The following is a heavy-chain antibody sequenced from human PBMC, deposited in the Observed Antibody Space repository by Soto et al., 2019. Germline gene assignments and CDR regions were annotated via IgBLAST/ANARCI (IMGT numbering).Heavy chain of an antibody. CDR2: ISGSGGST. V-gene: IGHV3-23*01. CDR3: AKQEEGDSGSYYLDAFDI. D-gene: IGHD1-26*01. Sequence: GGSLRLSCAASGFTFSSYAMSWVRQAPGKGLEWVSAISGSGGSTYYADSVKGRFTISRDNSKNTLYLQMNSLRAEDTAVYYCAKQEEGDSGSYYLDAFDIWGQGTMVTVSS. CDR1: GFTFSSYA. J-gene: IGHJ3*02.